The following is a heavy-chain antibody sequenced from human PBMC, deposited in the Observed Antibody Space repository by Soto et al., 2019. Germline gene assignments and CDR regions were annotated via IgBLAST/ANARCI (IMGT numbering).Heavy chain of an antibody. CDR2: IGSYNGNT. D-gene: IGHD4-17*01. J-gene: IGHJ4*02. CDR3: ARAGAVLTTHFDH. CDR1: GYTFGDFG. Sequence: QVQLVQSGAEVQKPGASVKVSCKASGYTFGDFGISWVRQAPGQGLEWMGWIGSYNGNTNYAQKFQDRITLTTDTSTSPAYMEVRSLRSDDTAIYYCARAGAVLTTHFDHWGQGTLVTVSS. V-gene: IGHV1-18*01.